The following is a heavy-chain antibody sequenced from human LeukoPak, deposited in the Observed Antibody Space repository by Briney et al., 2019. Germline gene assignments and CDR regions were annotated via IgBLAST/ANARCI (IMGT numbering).Heavy chain of an antibody. CDR2: IIPILGIA. D-gene: IGHD3-22*01. CDR3: ARDYYDSSGYLN. CDR1: GGTLGIFT. Sequence: ASVNVACKASGGTLGIFTISWVRQAPGQGLGWMGRIIPILGIANYAQKFQGRVTITADKSTSTAYMELSSLRSEDTAVYYCARDYYDSSGYLNWGQGTLVTVSS. V-gene: IGHV1-69*04. J-gene: IGHJ4*02.